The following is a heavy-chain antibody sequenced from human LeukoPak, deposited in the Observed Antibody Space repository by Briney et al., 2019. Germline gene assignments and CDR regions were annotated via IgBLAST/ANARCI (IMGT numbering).Heavy chain of an antibody. CDR2: INAGNGKT. D-gene: IGHD4-17*01. V-gene: IGHV1-3*01. CDR1: GYIFTYYA. J-gene: IGHJ4*02. Sequence: ASVKVSCKASGYIFTYYAIQWVRQAPGQGLEWMGWINAGNGKTKYSQKFQGRVTITRDTSASTAYMELSGLRFDDTAVYYCARARWTSTVTTYYLDFWGQGTLVTVSS. CDR3: ARARWTSTVTTYYLDF.